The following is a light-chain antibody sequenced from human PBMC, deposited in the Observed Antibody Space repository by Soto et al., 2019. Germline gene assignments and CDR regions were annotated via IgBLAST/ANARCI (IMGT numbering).Light chain of an antibody. Sequence: DIQMTQSPSSLSASVGDRVTLTCRASQVISNYLAWYQQKPGKVPKLMIYAASTLQSGVPSRFSGSGSGTDFTLSIGRLQPEDVATYFCKHYTGAPFTFGPGTKVDI. CDR2: AAS. J-gene: IGKJ3*01. V-gene: IGKV1-27*01. CDR1: QVISNY. CDR3: KHYTGAPFT.